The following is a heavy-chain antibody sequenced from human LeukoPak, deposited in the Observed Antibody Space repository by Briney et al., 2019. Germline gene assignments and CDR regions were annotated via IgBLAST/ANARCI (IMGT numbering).Heavy chain of an antibody. CDR3: ARVHDYGDPEEYYFDY. V-gene: IGHV4-38-2*02. D-gene: IGHD4-17*01. CDR2: IYHSGST. Sequence: PSETLSLTCTVSGYSISSGYYWGWIRQPPGKGLEWIGSIYHSGSTYYNPSLKSRVTISVDTSKNQFSLKLSSVTAADTAVYYCARVHDYGDPEEYYFDYWGQGTLVTVSS. J-gene: IGHJ4*02. CDR1: GYSISSGYY.